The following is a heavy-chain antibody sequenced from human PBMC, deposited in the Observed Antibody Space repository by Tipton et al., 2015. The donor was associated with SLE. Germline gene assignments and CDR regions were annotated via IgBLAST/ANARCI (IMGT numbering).Heavy chain of an antibody. CDR2: IYHSGST. CDR3: ARGPNYYDSSGYHYYYYYYMDV. CDR1: GGSISSSNW. J-gene: IGHJ6*03. V-gene: IGHV4-4*02. Sequence: TLSLTCAVSGGSISSSNWWSWVRQPPGKGLEWIGEIYHSGSTNYNPSLKSRVTISVDKSKNQFSLKLSSVTAADTAVYYCARGPNYYDSSGYHYYYYYYMDVWGKGTTVTVSS. D-gene: IGHD3-22*01.